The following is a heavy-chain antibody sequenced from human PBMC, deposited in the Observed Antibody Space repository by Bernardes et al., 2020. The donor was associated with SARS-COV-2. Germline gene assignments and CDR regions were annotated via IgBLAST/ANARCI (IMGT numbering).Heavy chain of an antibody. CDR1: GFSFRSQG. CDR2: INQDGSET. Sequence: GGSLRLSCAASGFSFRSQGMHWVRQAPGKGLEWVANINQDGSETFYVDSVKGRFTISRDNAKNSLFMEMNTLRAEDTAVYYCARIYSTSSFDFDYWGQGTLVTVSS. V-gene: IGHV3-7*01. CDR3: ARIYSTSSFDFDY. D-gene: IGHD6-6*01. J-gene: IGHJ4*02.